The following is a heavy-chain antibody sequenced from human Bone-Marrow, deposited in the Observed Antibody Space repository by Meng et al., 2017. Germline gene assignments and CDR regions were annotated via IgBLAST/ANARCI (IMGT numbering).Heavy chain of an antibody. CDR3: AGLGGYYGRGGFDP. Sequence: SETLSLTCTVSGYSISSGYYWGWIRQPPGKGLEWIGCIYHSGSTYYNPSLKSRVTISVDTSKNQFSLKLSSVTAADTAVYYCAGLGGYYGRGGFDPWGQGTLVTVSS. V-gene: IGHV4-38-2*02. CDR1: GYSISSGYY. J-gene: IGHJ5*02. CDR2: IYHSGST. D-gene: IGHD3-10*02.